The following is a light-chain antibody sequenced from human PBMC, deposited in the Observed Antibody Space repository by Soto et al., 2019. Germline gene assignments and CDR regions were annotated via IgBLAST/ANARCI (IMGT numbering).Light chain of an antibody. Sequence: SYELTQPPSVSVSPGQTASMTCSGDRLGGKYVCWYLQKSGQSPVLVMYDDSKRPSGIPERFSRSNSGNTATLTISGTQAMDEGDYYCQAWDNSVIFGGGTKLTVL. CDR1: RLGGKY. CDR2: DDS. J-gene: IGLJ2*01. CDR3: QAWDNSVI. V-gene: IGLV3-1*01.